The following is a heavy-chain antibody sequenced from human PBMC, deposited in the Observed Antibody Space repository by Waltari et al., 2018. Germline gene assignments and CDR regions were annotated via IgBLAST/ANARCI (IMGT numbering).Heavy chain of an antibody. D-gene: IGHD2-2*01. Sequence: QVQLVQSGSELKKPGASVKVSCKTSGYSFTNFPMNWVRQAPGQGLEWMGWINTNTGNPTYGPGFTGRFVFSLDTSVSTAYLQINSLKPEDTAVYYCSTTSDFDLWGQGTLVTVSS. J-gene: IGHJ4*02. CDR2: INTNTGNP. CDR3: STTSDFDL. CDR1: GYSFTNFP. V-gene: IGHV7-4-1*02.